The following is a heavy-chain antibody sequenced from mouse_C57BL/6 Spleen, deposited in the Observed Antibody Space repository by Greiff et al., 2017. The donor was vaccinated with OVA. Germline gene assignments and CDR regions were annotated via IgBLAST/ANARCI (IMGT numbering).Heavy chain of an antibody. CDR1: GYTFTSYW. CDR3: ARERGQGDFEV. V-gene: IGHV1-52*01. D-gene: IGHD3-2*02. CDR2: IDPSDSET. Sequence: QVQLKQPGAELVRPGSSVKLSCKASGYTFTSYWMHWVKQRPIQGLEWIGNIDPSDSETHYNQKFKDKATLTVDKSSSTAYMQLSSLTSEDSAVYNRARERGQGDFEVWGTGTTVTVSS. J-gene: IGHJ1*03.